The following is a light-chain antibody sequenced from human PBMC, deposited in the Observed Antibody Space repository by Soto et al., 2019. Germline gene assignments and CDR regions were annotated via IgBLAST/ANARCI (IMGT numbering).Light chain of an antibody. CDR2: QDN. Sequence: SYELTQPPSVSVPPGQTASITCSGDRLGDKYACWYQQKPGQSPVLVIYQDNKRPSGIPERFSGSNSGNTATLTISGTQAMDEADYFCQAWDSSTVVFGGGTKVTVL. CDR3: QAWDSSTVV. J-gene: IGLJ2*01. CDR1: RLGDKY. V-gene: IGLV3-1*01.